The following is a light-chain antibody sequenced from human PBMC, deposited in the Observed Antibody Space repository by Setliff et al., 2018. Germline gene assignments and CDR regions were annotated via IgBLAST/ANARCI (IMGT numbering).Light chain of an antibody. CDR2: DVS. CDR1: SSDVGGYNY. V-gene: IGLV2-14*03. Sequence: QSALTQPASVSGSPGQSITISCTGTSSDVGGYNYVSWYQQHPGKAPKLMIYDVSNRPSGVSNRFSGSKSGNTASLTISGLQAEDEAGYYCSSYTSSSTSYVFGTGTKGTVL. J-gene: IGLJ1*01. CDR3: SSYTSSSTSYV.